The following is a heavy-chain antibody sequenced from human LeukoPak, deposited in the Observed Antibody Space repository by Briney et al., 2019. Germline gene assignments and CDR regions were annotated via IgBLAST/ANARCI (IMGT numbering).Heavy chain of an antibody. J-gene: IGHJ1*01. CDR3: ARAPSEIGGYYPEYFRH. Sequence: GGSLRLSCAASGFTFSSYWMHWVRHAPGKGLVWVSRIKSDGSTRYADSVKGRFTVSRDNAKNTVSLQMNSLRAEDTGVYYCARAPSEIGGYYPEYFRHWGQGTLVIVSS. V-gene: IGHV3-74*01. CDR2: IKSDGST. D-gene: IGHD3-22*01. CDR1: GFTFSSYW.